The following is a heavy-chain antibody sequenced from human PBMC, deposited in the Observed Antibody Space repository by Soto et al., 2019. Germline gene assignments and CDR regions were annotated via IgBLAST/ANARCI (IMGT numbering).Heavy chain of an antibody. CDR2: ISGTGGST. Sequence: GGSLRLSCAASGFTFTSYAMSWVRQAPGKGLEWASTISGTGGSTYYTDSVKGRFTISRDNSKNTVYLQMNSLRAEDAAVYYCAKEMTSGYYLFDYWGQGTLVTVSS. CDR3: AKEMTSGYYLFDY. V-gene: IGHV3-23*01. J-gene: IGHJ4*02. CDR1: GFTFTSYA. D-gene: IGHD3-22*01.